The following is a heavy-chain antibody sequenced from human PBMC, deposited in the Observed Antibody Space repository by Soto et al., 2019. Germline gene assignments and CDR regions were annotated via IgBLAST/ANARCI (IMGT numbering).Heavy chain of an antibody. V-gene: IGHV1-69*12. J-gene: IGHJ6*02. CDR2: IIPIFGTA. D-gene: IGHD2-15*01. CDR3: ASVETQRYYYGMDV. CDR1: GGTFSSYA. Sequence: QVQLVQSGAEVKKPGSSVKVSSKASGGTFSSYAISWVRQAPGQGLEWMGGIIPIFGTADYAQKFQGRVTITADQSTSTAYMELSSLRSEDTAVYYCASVETQRYYYGMDVWGQGTTVTVSS.